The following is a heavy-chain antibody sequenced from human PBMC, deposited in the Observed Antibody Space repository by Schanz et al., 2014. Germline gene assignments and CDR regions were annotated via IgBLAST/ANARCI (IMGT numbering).Heavy chain of an antibody. V-gene: IGHV3-30*18. CDR1: GITLSGYG. CDR3: AKEKEEVAEDGSFVDY. D-gene: IGHD5-12*01. CDR2: ISFDGRNT. Sequence: QVQLVESGGGVVQPGRSLRLSCAASGITLSGYGLHWVRQAPGKGLEWVGFISFDGRNTGYAHSVKGRFTISRDNSKNTVNLQMNSLRAEDTAVYYSAKEKEEVAEDGSFVDYWGQGTLVTVSA. J-gene: IGHJ4*02.